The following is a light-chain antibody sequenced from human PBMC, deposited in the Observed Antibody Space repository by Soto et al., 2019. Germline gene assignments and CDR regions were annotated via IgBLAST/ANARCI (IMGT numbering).Light chain of an antibody. Sequence: EIVLTQSPATLSLSPGERATLSCRASQSVSSYLAWYQQKPGQAPRLLIYDASNRATGIPARFSGSGSGTDFTLTISSLEPEDLAVYYGQQRSNWLTVGGGTKVEIK. V-gene: IGKV3-11*01. CDR3: QQRSNWLT. CDR1: QSVSSY. CDR2: DAS. J-gene: IGKJ4*01.